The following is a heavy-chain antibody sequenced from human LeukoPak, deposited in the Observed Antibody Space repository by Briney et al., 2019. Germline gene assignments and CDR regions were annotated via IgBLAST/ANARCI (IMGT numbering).Heavy chain of an antibody. V-gene: IGHV3-74*01. CDR3: AREIDYFYYSMDV. CDR1: GFSFSRYW. CDR2: IESDGSTT. J-gene: IGHJ6*04. Sequence: TGGSLRLSCAAAGFSFSRYWMHWVRQAPGKGLVWVARIESDGSTTRYADSVKGRFTISRDNAKNTLYLQMNRLRTEDTAMYYCAREIDYFYYSMDVWGKGTTVTVSS.